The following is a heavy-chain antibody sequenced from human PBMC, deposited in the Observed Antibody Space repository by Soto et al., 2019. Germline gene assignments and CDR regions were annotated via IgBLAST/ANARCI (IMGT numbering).Heavy chain of an antibody. D-gene: IGHD5-12*01. Sequence: GGSLRLSCAASGFTLSSDAISWVRQAPGEGLERVSAISASGGSTYYADSMKGRFTISRDNSKNPLYLQMNSLRAEDTAVYYCAKSRRWLQSYYFTYGGQGTLVTVSS. CDR2: ISASGGST. J-gene: IGHJ4*02. CDR3: AKSRRWLQSYYFTY. CDR1: GFTLSSDA. V-gene: IGHV3-23*01.